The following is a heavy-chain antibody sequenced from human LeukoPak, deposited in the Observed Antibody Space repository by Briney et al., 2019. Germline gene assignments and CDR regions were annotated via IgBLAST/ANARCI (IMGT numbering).Heavy chain of an antibody. Sequence: ASVKVSCKASGYTFIGYYMHWVRQAPGQGLEWMGWINPNSGGANYAQKFQGRVTMTRDTSISTAYMELSRLRSDDTAVYYCAREEVYSSSWYSWFDPWGQGTLVTVSS. CDR1: GYTFIGYY. J-gene: IGHJ5*02. D-gene: IGHD6-13*01. CDR3: AREEVYSSSWYSWFDP. CDR2: INPNSGGA. V-gene: IGHV1-2*02.